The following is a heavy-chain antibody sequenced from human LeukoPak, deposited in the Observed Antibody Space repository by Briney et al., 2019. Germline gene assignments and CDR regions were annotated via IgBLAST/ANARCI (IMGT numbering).Heavy chain of an antibody. J-gene: IGHJ5*02. D-gene: IGHD3-10*01. CDR3: TTGGFGENNWFDP. V-gene: IGHV3-15*01. CDR1: GFTFSNAW. CDR2: IKSKSNGGTT. Sequence: GGSLRLSCAASGFTFSNAWMSWVRQAPGKGLEWVGRIKSKSNGGTTNNAAPVKGRITISRDDSKNTLYMQVNSLKTEDTAVYYCTTGGFGENNWFDPWGQGTLVTVSS.